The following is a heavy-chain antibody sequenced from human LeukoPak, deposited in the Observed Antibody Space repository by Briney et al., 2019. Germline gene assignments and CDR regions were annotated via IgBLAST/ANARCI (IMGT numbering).Heavy chain of an antibody. CDR3: ARGGGEYSSSWYGGWFDP. J-gene: IGHJ5*02. V-gene: IGHV1-69*04. Sequence: SVKVSCKASGGTFSSYAISWVRQAPGQGLEWMGRIIPILGIANYAQKFQGRVTITADKSTSTAYMELSSLRSEDTAVYYCARGGGEYSSSWYGGWFDPWGQGTLVTVSS. CDR2: IIPILGIA. CDR1: GGTFSSYA. D-gene: IGHD6-13*01.